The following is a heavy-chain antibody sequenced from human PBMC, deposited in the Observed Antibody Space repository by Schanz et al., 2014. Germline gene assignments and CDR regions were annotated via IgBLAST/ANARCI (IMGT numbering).Heavy chain of an antibody. J-gene: IGHJ6*02. Sequence: ADLVESGGGVVQPGRSLRLSCAAYGFTLSSYAMHWVRQAPGKGLEWVAVISYDGSNKYYADSVKGRFTISRDNAKNSLFLQMNSLRVEDTAVYYCARLPVGYGSGIWDVWGQGTSVTVSS. CDR1: GFTLSSYA. D-gene: IGHD3-10*01. CDR2: ISYDGSNK. V-gene: IGHV3-30-3*01. CDR3: ARLPVGYGSGIWDV.